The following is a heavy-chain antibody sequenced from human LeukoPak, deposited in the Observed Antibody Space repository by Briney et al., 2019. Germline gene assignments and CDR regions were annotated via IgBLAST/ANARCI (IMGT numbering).Heavy chain of an antibody. V-gene: IGHV4-34*01. CDR3: ARSRCGGDCLDNWFDP. Sequence: SETLSLTCAVYGGSFSGYYWSWIRQPPGKGLEWIGEINHSGSTNYNPSLKSRVTVSVDTSKNQFSLKLSSVTAADTAVYYCARSRCGGDCLDNWFDPWGQGTLVTVSS. CDR1: GGSFSGYY. CDR2: INHSGST. J-gene: IGHJ5*02. D-gene: IGHD2-21*02.